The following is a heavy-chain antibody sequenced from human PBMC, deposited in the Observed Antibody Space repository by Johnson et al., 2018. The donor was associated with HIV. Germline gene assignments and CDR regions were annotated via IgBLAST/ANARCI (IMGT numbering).Heavy chain of an antibody. CDR2: ISSSGSPI. V-gene: IGHV3-11*04. J-gene: IGHJ3*02. Sequence: QVQLVESGGGLVKPGGSLRLSCAASGFTFSDYYMSWIRQAPGKGLEWISYISSSGSPIYYADSLKGRFTISRDNAKNSLYLQMNSLRAEETAVYYCARGSLMTQWLRGDDAFDIWGQGTMVTVSS. CDR1: GFTFSDYY. D-gene: IGHD6-19*01. CDR3: ARGSLMTQWLRGDDAFDI.